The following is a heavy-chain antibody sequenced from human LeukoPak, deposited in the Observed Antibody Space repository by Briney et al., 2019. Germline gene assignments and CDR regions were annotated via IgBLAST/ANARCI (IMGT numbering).Heavy chain of an antibody. CDR3: ARSRPPHAGSSFDY. J-gene: IGHJ4*02. V-gene: IGHV4-59*01. D-gene: IGHD6-13*01. CDR2: IYYSGST. CDR1: GDSIRSYS. Sequence: SETLSLTCTVSGDSIRSYSSSWIRHPPGKGLEWIGYIYYSGSTNYNPSLKSRVTISVDTSKDQFTLKLSSVTAADTAVYYCARSRPPHAGSSFDYWGQGTLVTVSS.